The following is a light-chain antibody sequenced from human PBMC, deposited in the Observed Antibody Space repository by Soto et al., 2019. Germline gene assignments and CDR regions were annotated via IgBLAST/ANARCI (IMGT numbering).Light chain of an antibody. CDR1: RSDIGFYNS. CDR3: GSYRQSDTFI. V-gene: IGLV2-14*03. Sequence: QSVLTQPASLSGSPGQSITISCTGTRSDIGFYNSVSWYQQYPGKAPELIIYDVSFRPTGVSDRFSGSKSDITAALTISGLQPDDEADYYCGSYRQSDTFIFGSGTKVTVL. J-gene: IGLJ1*01. CDR2: DVS.